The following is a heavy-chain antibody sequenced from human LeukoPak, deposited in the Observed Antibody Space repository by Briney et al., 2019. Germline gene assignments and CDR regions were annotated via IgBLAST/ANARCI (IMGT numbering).Heavy chain of an antibody. J-gene: IGHJ4*02. CDR1: GFTFSSCA. D-gene: IGHD2-15*01. Sequence: GGSLRLSCAASGFTFSSCAMSWVRQAPGKGLEWVSTISGSGGRTYYADSVKGRFTIARDNSKNTLYLQVNSLRAEDTAVYYCAKVDSIAGSCYSIDYWGQGTLVTVSS. V-gene: IGHV3-23*01. CDR3: AKVDSIAGSCYSIDY. CDR2: ISGSGGRT.